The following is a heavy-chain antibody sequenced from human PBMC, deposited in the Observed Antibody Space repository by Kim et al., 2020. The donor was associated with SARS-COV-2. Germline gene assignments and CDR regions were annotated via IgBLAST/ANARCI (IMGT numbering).Heavy chain of an antibody. CDR3: ARGLAYSYGSYYFDY. V-gene: IGHV3-11*05. Sequence: ASAKARFTISRDNDKNTLYLQRTSLRAEDTAVYYCARGLAYSYGSYYFDYWGQGTLVTVSS. J-gene: IGHJ4*02. D-gene: IGHD5-18*01.